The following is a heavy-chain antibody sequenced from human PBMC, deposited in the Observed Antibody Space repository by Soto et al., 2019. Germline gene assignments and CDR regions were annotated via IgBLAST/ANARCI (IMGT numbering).Heavy chain of an antibody. D-gene: IGHD6-19*01. J-gene: IGHJ4*02. CDR2: LSYEGSEE. V-gene: IGHV3-30*03. CDR1: GFNFGVFG. CDR3: ALTRRSSLLEVAGPGFEY. Sequence: GGSLRLSCAASGFNFGVFGMHWVRQAPGKGLEWLSVLSYEGSEEYYAGSVRGQFTISRDNSKNTLFLQMDSLRVDDTGVYYCALTRRSSLLEVAGPGFEYWGQGTLVTVSS.